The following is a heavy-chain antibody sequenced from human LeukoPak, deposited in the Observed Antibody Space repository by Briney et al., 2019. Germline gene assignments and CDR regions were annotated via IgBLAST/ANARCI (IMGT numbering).Heavy chain of an antibody. CDR2: INHSGST. CDR3: ARHDGYSYGYDWFDP. CDR1: GYSISSGYY. Sequence: PSETLSLTCAVSGYSISSGYYWGWIRQPPGKGLEWIGEINHSGSTNYNPSLKSRVTISVDTSKNQFSLKLSSVTAADTAVYYCARHDGYSYGYDWFDPWGQGTLVTVPS. D-gene: IGHD5-18*01. V-gene: IGHV4-38-2*01. J-gene: IGHJ5*02.